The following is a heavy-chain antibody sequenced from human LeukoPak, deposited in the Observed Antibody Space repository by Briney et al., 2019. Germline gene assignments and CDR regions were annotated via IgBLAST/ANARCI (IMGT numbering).Heavy chain of an antibody. J-gene: IGHJ4*02. Sequence: SETLSLTCTVSGGPTSTSSTHWGWVRQPPGKGLEWIGSIYYSGGTYYSPSLKSRVTISVDTSKNQFSLWLTSVTAADTAVYYCVTALTRDSSGWYVIDYWGQGTLVTVSS. CDR2: IYYSGGT. CDR3: VTALTRDSSGWYVIDY. CDR1: GGPTSTSSTH. V-gene: IGHV4-39*01. D-gene: IGHD6-19*01.